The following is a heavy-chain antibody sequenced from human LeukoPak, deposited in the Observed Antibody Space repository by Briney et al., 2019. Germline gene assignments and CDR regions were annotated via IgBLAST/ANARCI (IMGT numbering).Heavy chain of an antibody. J-gene: IGHJ4*02. V-gene: IGHV5-51*01. CDR1: RYSFTSYW. Sequence: LGESLKISCKGSRYSFTSYWIGWVRQMPGKGLEWMGIIYPGDSDTGYSPSFQGQVTISADKSISTAYLQWSNLKASDTAMYYCARRSYRYCSGGSCDGSNFDYWGQGTLVTVSS. D-gene: IGHD2-15*01. CDR3: ARRSYRYCSGGSCDGSNFDY. CDR2: IYPGDSDT.